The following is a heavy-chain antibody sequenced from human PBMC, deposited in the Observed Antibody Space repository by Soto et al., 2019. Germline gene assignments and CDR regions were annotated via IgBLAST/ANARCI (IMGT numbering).Heavy chain of an antibody. CDR2: ISYDGSNK. D-gene: IGHD3-22*01. J-gene: IGHJ4*02. CDR1: GFTFSSYG. CDR3: AKDTYYDIEEGASSWFDY. V-gene: IGHV3-30*18. Sequence: GGSLRLSCAASGFTFSSYGMHWVRQAPGKGLWWVAVISYDGSNKYYADSVKGRFTISRDNSKNTLYLQMNSLRAEDTAVYYCAKDTYYDIEEGASSWFDYWGQGTLVTVSS.